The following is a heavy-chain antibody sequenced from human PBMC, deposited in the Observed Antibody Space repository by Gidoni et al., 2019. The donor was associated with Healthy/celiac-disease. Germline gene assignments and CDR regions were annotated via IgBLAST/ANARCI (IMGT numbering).Heavy chain of an antibody. D-gene: IGHD2-2*03. J-gene: IGHJ5*02. CDR3: ARLEPLDIVVVPAALNWFDP. CDR1: GGFIRSSSYF. V-gene: IGHV4-39*01. Sequence: QLQPQVSGPGLVKPSETLSLTCTVAGGFIRSSSYFWRGIRQPPGKVLVWIVSIYYIGSTYSDPSLKSRVTKAVDTTKSQFSLKVSSVTAADTAVYYCARLEPLDIVVVPAALNWFDPWGQGTLVTVSS. CDR2: IYYIGST.